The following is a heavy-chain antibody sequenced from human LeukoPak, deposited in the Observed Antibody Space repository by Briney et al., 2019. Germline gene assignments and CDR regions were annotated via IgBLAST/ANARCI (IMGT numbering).Heavy chain of an antibody. Sequence: PGGSLRLSCAASGFTFRSYSMNWVRQAPGKGLEWVSAIDPSSTYIYYADSVKGRFTISRDNAKNSLYLQMNSLRAEDTALYYCAKDRWGRAAAGTPNWFDPWGQGTLVTVFS. CDR3: AKDRWGRAAAGTPNWFDP. V-gene: IGHV3-21*04. CDR1: GFTFRSYS. CDR2: IDPSSTYI. J-gene: IGHJ5*02. D-gene: IGHD6-13*01.